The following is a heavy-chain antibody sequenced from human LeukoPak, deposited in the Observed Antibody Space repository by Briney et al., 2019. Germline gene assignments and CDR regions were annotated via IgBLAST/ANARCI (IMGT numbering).Heavy chain of an antibody. V-gene: IGHV3-33*06. CDR2: IWSDGSNQ. CDR3: AKDAQRGFDYSNSLEY. J-gene: IGHJ4*02. Sequence: GKSLTLSCVASQFTFSHYGMHWVRQAPGRGLEWVAVIWSDGSNQYYADSVKGRLTISRDDSHNTVYLQMNSLRAEDTAVYFCAKDAQRGFDYSNSLEYWGQGTLVTVSS. D-gene: IGHD4-11*01. CDR1: QFTFSHYG.